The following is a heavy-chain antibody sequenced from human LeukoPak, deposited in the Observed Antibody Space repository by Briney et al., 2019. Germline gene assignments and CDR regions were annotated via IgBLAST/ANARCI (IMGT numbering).Heavy chain of an antibody. CDR2: IYYSGST. CDR3: ARDKSQWLVPGNWFDP. J-gene: IGHJ5*02. CDR1: GGSISSYY. V-gene: IGHV4-59*01. Sequence: SETLSLTCTVSGGSISSYYWSWIRQPPGKGLEWIGYIYYSGSTNYNPSLKSRVTISVDSSKNQFSLKLSSVTAADTAVYYCARDKSQWLVPGNWFDPWGQGTLVTVSS. D-gene: IGHD6-19*01.